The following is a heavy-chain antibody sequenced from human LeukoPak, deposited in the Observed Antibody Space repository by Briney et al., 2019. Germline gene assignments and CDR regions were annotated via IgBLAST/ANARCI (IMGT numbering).Heavy chain of an antibody. J-gene: IGHJ4*02. D-gene: IGHD6-13*01. Sequence: GESLKISCKGSGYSFTSYWIGWVRQLPGKGLEWMGRIDPSDSYTKYSPSFQGHVTISADKSISTAYLQWSSLKASDTALYYCARLGWSSSWSTPFDYWGQGTLVTVSS. V-gene: IGHV5-10-1*01. CDR1: GYSFTSYW. CDR2: IDPSDSYT. CDR3: ARLGWSSSWSTPFDY.